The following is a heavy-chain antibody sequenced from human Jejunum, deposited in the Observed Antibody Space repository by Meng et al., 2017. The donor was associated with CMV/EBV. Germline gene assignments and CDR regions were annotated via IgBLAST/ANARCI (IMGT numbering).Heavy chain of an antibody. CDR1: GFPFGDHA. CDR3: VRDLHGDHDY. D-gene: IGHD1-14*01. Sequence: GFPFGDHAMHWVRQPPGKGPEWVAGISWNSISRYYADSVRGRFTITRDNAKNTLYLQMNSLRVEDTALYYCVRDLHGDHDYWGQGTLVTVSS. V-gene: IGHV3-9*01. J-gene: IGHJ4*02. CDR2: ISWNSISR.